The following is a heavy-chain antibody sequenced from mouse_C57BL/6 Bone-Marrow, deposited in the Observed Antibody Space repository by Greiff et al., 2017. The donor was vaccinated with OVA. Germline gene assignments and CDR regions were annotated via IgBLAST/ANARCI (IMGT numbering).Heavy chain of an antibody. Sequence: QVQLQQSGPGLVAPSQSLSITCTVSGFSLTSYGVHWVRQPPGKGLEWLVVIWSDGSTTYNSALKSRLSISKDNSKSQVFLKMNSLQTDDTAMYYCARPSTMVTGRGLHYFDYWGQGTTLTVSS. D-gene: IGHD2-2*01. V-gene: IGHV2-6*03. J-gene: IGHJ2*01. CDR3: ARPSTMVTGRGLHYFDY. CDR1: GFSLTSYG. CDR2: IWSDGST.